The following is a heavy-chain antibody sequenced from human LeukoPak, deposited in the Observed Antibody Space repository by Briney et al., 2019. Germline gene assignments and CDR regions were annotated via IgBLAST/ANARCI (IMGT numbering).Heavy chain of an antibody. CDR1: GFTFSSYG. J-gene: IGHJ4*02. V-gene: IGHV3-30*02. CDR3: AKEIGVKSHGGVVDY. D-gene: IGHD3-16*01. CDR2: IRYDGSNK. Sequence: GGSLRLSCAASGFTFSSYGMHWVRQAPGKGLEWVAFIRYDGSNKYYADSVKGRSTISRDNSKNTLYLQMNSLRAEDTAVYYCAKEIGVKSHGGVVDYWGQGTLVTVSS.